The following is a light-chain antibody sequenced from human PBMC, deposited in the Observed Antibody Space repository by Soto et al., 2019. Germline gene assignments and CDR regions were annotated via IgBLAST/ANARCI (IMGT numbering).Light chain of an antibody. V-gene: IGKV3-20*01. CDR1: QSVSSIY. Sequence: DIVLTQSPGTLSLSPGERATLSCRASQSVSSIYLAWYQKKPDQAPRLLIYGSFTRATGIPDRFSGSGSGRNITVAISRVEPEDFAVYYCQLYGPSPTYTFGQGTKLEIK. J-gene: IGKJ2*01. CDR2: GSF. CDR3: QLYGPSPTYT.